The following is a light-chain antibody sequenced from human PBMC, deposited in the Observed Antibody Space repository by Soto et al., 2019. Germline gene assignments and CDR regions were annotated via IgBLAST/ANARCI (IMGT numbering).Light chain of an antibody. Sequence: QSALTQPASVSGSPGQSITISCTGTNSDVGAYNYVSWYQHHPGKAPKLTIYDVSHRPSRISDRFSGSKSGNTASLTISGLQAEDEADYYCSSYTNSGTHVVFGGGTKLTVL. V-gene: IGLV2-14*03. CDR2: DVS. CDR1: NSDVGAYNY. CDR3: SSYTNSGTHVV. J-gene: IGLJ2*01.